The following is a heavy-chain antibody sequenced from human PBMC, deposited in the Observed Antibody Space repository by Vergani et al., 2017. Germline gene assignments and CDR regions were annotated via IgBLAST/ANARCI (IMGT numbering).Heavy chain of an antibody. Sequence: QVQLQESGPGLVKPSETLSLTCTVSGGSISSYYWSWIRQPPGKGLEWIVYIYYSGSTNYNPSLKSRVTISVDTSKNQFSLKLSSVTAADTAVYYCARGVGAVVTAPGFDYWGQGTLVTVSS. CDR2: IYYSGST. J-gene: IGHJ4*02. CDR1: GGSISSYY. V-gene: IGHV4-59*01. CDR3: ARGVGAVVTAPGFDY. D-gene: IGHD2-21*02.